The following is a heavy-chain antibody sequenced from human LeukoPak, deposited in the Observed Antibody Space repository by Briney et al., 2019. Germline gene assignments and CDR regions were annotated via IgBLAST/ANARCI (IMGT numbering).Heavy chain of an antibody. CDR1: GGSISSSNW. CDR3: ARDAVGATTHYYYMDV. V-gene: IGHV4-4*02. J-gene: IGHJ6*03. Sequence: SETLSLTCAVSGGSISSSNWWSWVRQPPGKGLEWIGEIYHSGSTNYNPSLKSRVTISVDTSKNQFSLKLSSVTAADTAVYYCARDAVGATTHYYYMDVWGKGTTVTVSS. D-gene: IGHD1-26*01. CDR2: IYHSGST.